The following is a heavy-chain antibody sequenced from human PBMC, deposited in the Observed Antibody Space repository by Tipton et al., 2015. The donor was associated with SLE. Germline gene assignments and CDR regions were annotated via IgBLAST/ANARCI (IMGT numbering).Heavy chain of an antibody. CDR3: ARHGRQLGPFDY. V-gene: IGHV4-59*08. D-gene: IGHD6-6*01. CDR2: ISDTGNT. J-gene: IGHJ4*02. Sequence: TLSLTCTVSGGSIRSHYWSWIRQPPGKALELIGSISDTGNTYYNQSLKSRLLISIDASKKQFSLTLKSVTAADTALYFCARHGRQLGPFDYWGPGKLVTVSS. CDR1: GGSIRSHY.